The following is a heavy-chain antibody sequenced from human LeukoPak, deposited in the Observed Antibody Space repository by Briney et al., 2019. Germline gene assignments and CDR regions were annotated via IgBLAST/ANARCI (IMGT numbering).Heavy chain of an antibody. Sequence: GGSLRLSCAASGFTFSDYWMSWVRQAPGKGLERVATIKPGGSEKFYVDSVKGRFTISRDNAENSLSLQMNDLRAEDTAMYFCARDDSNYWGQGTLVTVSS. V-gene: IGHV3-7*01. CDR2: IKPGGSEK. CDR1: GFTFSDYW. J-gene: IGHJ4*02. D-gene: IGHD3-3*01. CDR3: ARDDSNY.